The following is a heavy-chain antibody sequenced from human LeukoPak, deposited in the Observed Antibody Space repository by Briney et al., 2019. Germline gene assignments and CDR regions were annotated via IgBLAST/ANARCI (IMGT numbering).Heavy chain of an antibody. J-gene: IGHJ3*02. V-gene: IGHV4-59*08. Sequence: SETLSLTCTVSGGSISSYCWSWIRQPPGKGLEWIGYIYYSGSTNYNPSLKSRVTISVDTSKNQFSLKLSSVTAADTAVYYCARRGENNWNPRESAKDAFDIWGQGTMVTVSS. CDR3: ARRGENNWNPRESAKDAFDI. CDR1: GGSISSYC. D-gene: IGHD1-20*01. CDR2: IYYSGST.